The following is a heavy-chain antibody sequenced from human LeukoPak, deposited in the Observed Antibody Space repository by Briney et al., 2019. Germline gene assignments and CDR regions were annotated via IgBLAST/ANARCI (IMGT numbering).Heavy chain of an antibody. J-gene: IGHJ3*02. CDR2: IYYSGST. D-gene: IGHD6-13*01. Sequence: PSETLSLTCTVSAGSISSSSYYWGWIRQPPGKGLEWIGSIYYSGSTYYNPSLKSRVTISVDTSKNQFSLKLSSVTAADTAVYYCARDWYQAAFDIWGQGTMVTVSS. CDR1: AGSISSSSYY. V-gene: IGHV4-39*07. CDR3: ARDWYQAAFDI.